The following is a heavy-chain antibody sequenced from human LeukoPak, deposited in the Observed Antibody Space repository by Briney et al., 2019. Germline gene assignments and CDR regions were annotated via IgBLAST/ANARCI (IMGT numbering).Heavy chain of an antibody. D-gene: IGHD1-26*01. Sequence: SVKVSCKASGGAFSSYAISWVRQAPGQGLEWMGRIIPIFGTANYAQKFQGRVTITTDDSKSTAYMELSSLRSEDTAVYYCARDRFPYSGCYSFEPFDYWGQETLVTVSS. J-gene: IGHJ4*02. V-gene: IGHV1-69*05. CDR1: GGAFSSYA. CDR3: ARDRFPYSGCYSFEPFDY. CDR2: IIPIFGTA.